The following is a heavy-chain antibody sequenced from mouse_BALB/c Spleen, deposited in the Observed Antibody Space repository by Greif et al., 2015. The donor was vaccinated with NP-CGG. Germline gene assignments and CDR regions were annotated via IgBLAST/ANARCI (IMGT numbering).Heavy chain of an antibody. CDR2: ISSGGST. CDR1: GFTFSSYA. V-gene: IGHV5-6-5*01. D-gene: IGHD4-1*01. J-gene: IGHJ3*01. Sequence: LQQSGGGLVKPGGSLKLSCAASGFTFSSYAMSWVRQTPEKRLEWVASISSGGSTYYPDSVKGRFTISRDNARNILYLQMSSLRSEDTAMYYCARGGGLGQGFAYWGQGTLVTVSA. CDR3: ARGGGLGQGFAY.